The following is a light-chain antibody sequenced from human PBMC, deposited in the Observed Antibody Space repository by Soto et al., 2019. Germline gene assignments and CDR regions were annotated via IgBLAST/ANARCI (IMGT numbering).Light chain of an antibody. CDR3: QQSYSTPYT. J-gene: IGKJ2*01. Sequence: DIQMTQSPSSLSASVGDRVTITCRAGQTINSYLNWYQHKPGKAPKVLIYAASSLQSGVPSRFSGSGSGTDCTLTISSLQPEDFASYYCQQSYSTPYTFGQGTKLEIK. CDR2: AAS. V-gene: IGKV1-39*01. CDR1: QTINSY.